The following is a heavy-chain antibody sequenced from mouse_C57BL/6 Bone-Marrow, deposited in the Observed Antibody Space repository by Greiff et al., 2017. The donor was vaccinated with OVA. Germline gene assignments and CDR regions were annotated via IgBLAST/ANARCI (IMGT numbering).Heavy chain of an antibody. J-gene: IGHJ2*01. CDR1: GFTFSSYA. CDR2: ISDGGSYT. CDR3: ARGDYDYDVADY. V-gene: IGHV5-4*01. Sequence: EVQGVESGGGLVKPGGSLKLSCAASGFTFSSYAMSWVRQTPEKRLEWVATISDGGSYTYYPDNVKGRFTISRDNAKNNLYLQMSHLKSEDTAMYYCARGDYDYDVADYWGQGTTLTVSS. D-gene: IGHD2-4*01.